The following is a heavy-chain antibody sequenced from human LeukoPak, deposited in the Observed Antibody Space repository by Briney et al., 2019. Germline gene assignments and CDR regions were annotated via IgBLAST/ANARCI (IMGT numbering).Heavy chain of an antibody. CDR1: GYTFTSYD. V-gene: IGHV1-8*01. CDR3: ARGGLAGYCTNGVCQDV. J-gene: IGHJ6*04. Sequence: ATVTVSCKASGYTFTSYDINWVRQAPGQGLEWMGRMNPNSGNTGYAQKFQGRVTMTRNTSISTAYMELSSLRSEDTAVYYCARGGLAGYCTNGVCQDVWGKGTTVTVSS. D-gene: IGHD2-8*01. CDR2: MNPNSGNT.